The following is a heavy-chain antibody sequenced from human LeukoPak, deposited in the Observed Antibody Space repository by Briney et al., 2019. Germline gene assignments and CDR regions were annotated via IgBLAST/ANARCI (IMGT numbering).Heavy chain of an antibody. CDR3: AKDVVILTANDY. J-gene: IGHJ4*02. V-gene: IGHV3-23*01. D-gene: IGHD3-9*01. CDR2: ISGSGGST. Sequence: GGSLRLSCAASEFTFSSYAMSWVRQAPGKGLEWVSAISGSGGSTYYADSVKGRFTISRDNSKNTLYLQMNSLRAEDTAVYYCAKDVVILTANDYWGQGTLVTVSS. CDR1: EFTFSSYA.